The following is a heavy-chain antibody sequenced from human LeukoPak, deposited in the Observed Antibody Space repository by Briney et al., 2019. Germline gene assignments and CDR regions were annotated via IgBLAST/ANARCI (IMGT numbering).Heavy chain of an antibody. V-gene: IGHV1-18*01. CDR2: ISAYNGNT. Sequence: ASVKVSCKASGYTFTSYGISWVRQAPGQGREWMGWISAYNGNTNYAQKLQGRVTMTTDTSTSTAYMELRSLRSDDTAVYYCAKEERWLHHFDYWGQGTLVTVSS. CDR1: GYTFTSYG. CDR3: AKEERWLHHFDY. D-gene: IGHD5-24*01. J-gene: IGHJ4*02.